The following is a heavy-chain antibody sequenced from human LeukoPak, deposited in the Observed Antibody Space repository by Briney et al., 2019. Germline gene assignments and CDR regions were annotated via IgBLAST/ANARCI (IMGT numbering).Heavy chain of an antibody. CDR2: ISSSSSYI. CDR1: GFTVSSNY. CDR3: ARDRNYYGSGSYYDY. V-gene: IGHV3-21*01. D-gene: IGHD3-10*01. J-gene: IGHJ4*02. Sequence: GGSLRLSCAASGFTVSSNYMSWVRPAPGKGLEWVSSISSSSSYIYYADSVKGRFTISRDNAKNSLYLQMNSLRAEDTAVYYCARDRNYYGSGSYYDYWGQGTLVTVSS.